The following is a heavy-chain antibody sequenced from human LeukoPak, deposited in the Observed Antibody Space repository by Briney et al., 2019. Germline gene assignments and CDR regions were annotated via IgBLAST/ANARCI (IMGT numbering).Heavy chain of an antibody. CDR3: ARDGGYCSSTNCYDY. CDR2: IYYSGST. D-gene: IGHD2-2*03. J-gene: IGHJ4*02. CDR1: GGSISSYY. Sequence: PSETLSLTCTVSGGSISSYYWGWIRQPPGKGLEWIGYIYYSGSTNYNPSHKSRVTISVDTSKNQFSLKLRSVTAADTAVYYCARDGGYCSSTNCYDYWGQGTLVTVSS. V-gene: IGHV4-59*01.